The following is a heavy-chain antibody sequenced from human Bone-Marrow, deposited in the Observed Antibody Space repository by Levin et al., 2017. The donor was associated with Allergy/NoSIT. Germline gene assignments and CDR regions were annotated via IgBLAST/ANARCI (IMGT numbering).Heavy chain of an antibody. D-gene: IGHD6-13*01. CDR2: INPNSGGT. J-gene: IGHJ6*04. CDR3: ARGVYSSSGYLLDV. Sequence: ASVKVSCKASGYTFTGYYMHWVRQAPGQGLEWMGRINPNSGGTNYAQKFQGRVTMTRDTSISTAYMELSRLRSDDTAVYYCARGVYSSSGYLLDVWGKGTTVTVSS. CDR1: GYTFTGYY. V-gene: IGHV1-2*06.